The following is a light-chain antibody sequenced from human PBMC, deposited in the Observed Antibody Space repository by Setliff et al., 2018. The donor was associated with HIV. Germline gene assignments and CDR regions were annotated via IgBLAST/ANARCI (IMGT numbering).Light chain of an antibody. V-gene: IGLV2-14*03. CDR2: DVS. CDR1: SNDVGGYNY. Sequence: QSALTQPASVSGSPGQSITISCTGTSNDVGGYNYVAWYQEHPGKAPKLMIYDVSNRPSGVPNRFSGSKSGSTASLTISGLLAEDESDYYCSSYTGSGTFVFGGGTKGTV. J-gene: IGLJ1*01. CDR3: SSYTGSGTFV.